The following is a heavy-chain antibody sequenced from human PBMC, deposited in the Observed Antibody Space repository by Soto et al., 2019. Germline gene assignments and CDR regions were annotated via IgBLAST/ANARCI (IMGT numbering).Heavy chain of an antibody. CDR1: GGSISSYY. Sequence: SETLSLTCTVSGGSISSYYWSWIRQPPGKGLEWIGYIYYSGSTNYNPSLKSRVTISVDTSKNQFSLKLSSVTAADTAVYYCARGITPRTNDAFDIWGQGTMVTVSS. CDR3: ARGITPRTNDAFDI. V-gene: IGHV4-59*01. D-gene: IGHD3-3*01. J-gene: IGHJ3*02. CDR2: IYYSGST.